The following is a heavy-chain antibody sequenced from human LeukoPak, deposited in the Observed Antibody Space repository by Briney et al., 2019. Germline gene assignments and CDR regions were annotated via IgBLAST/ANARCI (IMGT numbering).Heavy chain of an antibody. CDR1: GFTVSSYY. J-gene: IGHJ4*02. D-gene: IGHD3-16*01. CDR2: IYSGGST. V-gene: IGHV3-53*01. CDR3: ARDLHPRLTGYFDY. Sequence: GGSLRLSCVASGFTVSSYYVSWVRQAPGKGLEWVSVIYSGGSTYYADSVEGRFTVSRDNPKNTLYLEMKSLRADDTAVYYCARDLHPRLTGYFDYWGQGTVVTVSS.